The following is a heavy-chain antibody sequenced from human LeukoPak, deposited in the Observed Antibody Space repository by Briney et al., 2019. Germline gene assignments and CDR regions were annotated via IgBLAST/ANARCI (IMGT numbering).Heavy chain of an antibody. CDR3: ARDRGVRLSPKKLINWFDP. Sequence: SQTLSLTCAISGDSVSSNSAAWNWIRQSPSRGLEWLGRTYYRSKWYNDYAVSVKSRITINPDTSKNQFSLQLNSVTPEDTAVYYCARDRGVRLSPKKLINWFDPWGQGTLVTVSS. CDR1: GDSVSSNSAA. CDR2: TYYRSKWYN. D-gene: IGHD3-10*01. J-gene: IGHJ5*02. V-gene: IGHV6-1*01.